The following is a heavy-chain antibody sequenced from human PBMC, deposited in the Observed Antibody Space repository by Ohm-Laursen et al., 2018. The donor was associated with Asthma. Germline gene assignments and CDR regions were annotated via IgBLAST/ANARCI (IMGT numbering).Heavy chain of an antibody. CDR3: AKSLRRAGSVSGQQLVIFDY. CDR1: GFTFSSYA. V-gene: IGHV3-30-3*02. D-gene: IGHD1-1*01. J-gene: IGHJ4*02. CDR2: ISYDGSNT. Sequence: SLRLSCTASGFTFSSYAMHWVRQAPGKGLEWVAVISYDGSNTYYADSVKGRFTISRDNSRNTVYLQMNSLRAEDTAIYYCAKSLRRAGSVSGQQLVIFDYWGQGTLVTVSS.